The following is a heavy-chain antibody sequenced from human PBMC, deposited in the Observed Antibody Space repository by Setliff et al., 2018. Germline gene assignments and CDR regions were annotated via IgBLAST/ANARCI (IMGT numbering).Heavy chain of an antibody. J-gene: IGHJ3*02. D-gene: IGHD1-1*01. CDR2: IFYSGNT. CDR1: GGSMTSYY. CDR3: ARIRGPTGNCQEAFDI. V-gene: IGHV4-59*01. Sequence: SETLSLTCTVSGGSMTSYYWTWIRQPPGEGLESIGYIFYSGNTEYNPSLKSRVTISVDMSKSQFSLKLTSVTAADTAVYYCARIRGPTGNCQEAFDIWSEGTMVTVSS.